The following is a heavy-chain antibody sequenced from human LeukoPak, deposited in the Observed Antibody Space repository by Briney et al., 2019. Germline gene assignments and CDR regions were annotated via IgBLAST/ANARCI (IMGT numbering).Heavy chain of an antibody. D-gene: IGHD6-19*01. CDR1: GFTFSSYA. J-gene: IGHJ4*02. CDR3: AKDVGIAVAGTPYYFDY. Sequence: GGSLRLSCVASGFTFSSYAMSWVRQAPGKGLEWVSAISGSGGSTYYADSVKGRFTISRDNSKNTLYLQMNSLRAEDTAVYYCAKDVGIAVAGTPYYFDYWGQGTLVTVSS. V-gene: IGHV3-23*01. CDR2: ISGSGGST.